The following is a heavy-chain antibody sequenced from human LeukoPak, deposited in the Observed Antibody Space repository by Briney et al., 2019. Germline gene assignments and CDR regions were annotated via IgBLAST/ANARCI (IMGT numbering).Heavy chain of an antibody. V-gene: IGHV4-39*01. CDR2: IYYSGST. D-gene: IGHD3-10*01. J-gene: IGHJ5*02. Sequence: PSETLSLTCTVSGGSISSSSYYWGWIRQPPGKGLEWIGSIYYSGSTYYNPSLKSRVTISVDTSKNQFSLKLSSVTAADTAVYYCARVGGSGSLFDPWGQGTLVTVSS. CDR1: GGSISSSSYY. CDR3: ARVGGSGSLFDP.